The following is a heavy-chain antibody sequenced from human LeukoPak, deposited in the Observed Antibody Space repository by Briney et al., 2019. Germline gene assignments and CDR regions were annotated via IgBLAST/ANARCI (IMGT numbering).Heavy chain of an antibody. V-gene: IGHV4-59*01. Sequence: SETLSLTCTVSGDSITTYYWSWIRQPPGKGLEWIGYIYYKGNTNYNPSLKSRVTMSLDTSKNQFSLKLNSVTAADTAVYYCARRGPLDYWGQGTLVTVSS. J-gene: IGHJ4*02. CDR2: IYYKGNT. CDR3: ARRGPLDY. CDR1: GDSITTYY. D-gene: IGHD3/OR15-3a*01.